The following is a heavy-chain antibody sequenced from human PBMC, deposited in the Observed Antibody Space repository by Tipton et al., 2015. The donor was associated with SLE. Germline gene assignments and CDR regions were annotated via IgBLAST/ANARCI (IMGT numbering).Heavy chain of an antibody. CDR1: GGSISDYY. V-gene: IGHV4-59*01. Sequence: TLSLTCTVSGGSISDYYWTWIRQPPGKGLEWIGYIYYSGSTNYNPSLKSRVTISVDTSKNQFSLKLSSVTAADTAVYYCARGSTVTTFYYYYYMDVWGKGTTVTVSS. CDR3: ARGSTVTTFYYYYYMDV. J-gene: IGHJ6*03. CDR2: IYYSGST. D-gene: IGHD4-11*01.